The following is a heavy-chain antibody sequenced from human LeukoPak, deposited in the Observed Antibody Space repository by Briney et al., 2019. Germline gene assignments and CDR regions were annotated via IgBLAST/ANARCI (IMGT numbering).Heavy chain of an antibody. Sequence: KTGGSLRLSCAASGFTFSSYSMNWVRQAPGKGLEWVSSISSSSSYIYYADSVKGRFTISRDNAKNSLYLQMNSLRAEDTAVYYCARVAVEYQLLSGWFDPWGQGTLVTVSS. CDR3: ARVAVEYQLLSGWFDP. CDR2: ISSSSSYI. D-gene: IGHD2-2*01. J-gene: IGHJ5*02. CDR1: GFTFSSYS. V-gene: IGHV3-21*01.